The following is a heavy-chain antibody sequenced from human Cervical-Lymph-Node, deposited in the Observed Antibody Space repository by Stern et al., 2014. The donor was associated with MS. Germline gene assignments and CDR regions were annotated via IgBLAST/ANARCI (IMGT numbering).Heavy chain of an antibody. J-gene: IGHJ4*02. D-gene: IGHD4-11*01. Sequence: QVQLVQSGAEVKKPGASVKVSCKASGYTFTTFYIHWLRQAPGQGLEWMGIINPSGGSTIYAQNFQGRVTMTMDTSASTGSMELSSLRSEDTAVYYCARSPALSYSIDYWGQGTLVTVSS. CDR3: ARSPALSYSIDY. V-gene: IGHV1-46*01. CDR2: INPSGGST. CDR1: GYTFTTFY.